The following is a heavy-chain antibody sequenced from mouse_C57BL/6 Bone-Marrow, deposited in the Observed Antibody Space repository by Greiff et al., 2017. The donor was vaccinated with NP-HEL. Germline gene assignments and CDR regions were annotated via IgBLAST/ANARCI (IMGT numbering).Heavy chain of an antibody. Sequence: QVQLQQSGAELARPGASVKMSCKASGYTFTSYTMHWVKQRPGQGLEWIGYINPSSGYTKYNQKFKDKATLTADKSSSTAYMQLSSLTSEDSAVYYCAREGTDVITQLSFFDYWGQGTTLTVSS. D-gene: IGHD1-1*01. CDR2: INPSSGYT. V-gene: IGHV1-4*01. J-gene: IGHJ2*01. CDR3: AREGTDVITQLSFFDY. CDR1: GYTFTSYT.